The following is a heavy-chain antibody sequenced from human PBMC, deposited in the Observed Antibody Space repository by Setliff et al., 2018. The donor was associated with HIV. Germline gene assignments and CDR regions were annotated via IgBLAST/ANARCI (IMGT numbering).Heavy chain of an antibody. V-gene: IGHV4-39*01. CDR2: ISYTGIT. CDR1: GGSISRGSYS. Sequence: SETLSLTCTVSGGSISRGSYSWGWIRQPPGKGLEWIGSISYTGITNYNPSLKSRVTISVDTSQNQFSLKLTSVTAADTAVYYCARHPSYSSDHPPLYFDYWGQGTLVTVSS. CDR3: ARHPSYSSDHPPLYFDY. D-gene: IGHD6-19*01. J-gene: IGHJ4*02.